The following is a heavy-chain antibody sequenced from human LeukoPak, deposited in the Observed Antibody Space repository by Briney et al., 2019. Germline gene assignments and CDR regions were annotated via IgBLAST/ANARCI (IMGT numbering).Heavy chain of an antibody. D-gene: IGHD3-22*01. V-gene: IGHV5-51*01. J-gene: IGHJ3*02. Sequence: GESLKISCKGSGYSFTSYWIGWVRQMPGKGLEWMGIIYPGDSDTRYSPSFQGQVTISADKSISTAYLQWSSLKASDTAMYYCASAGDTSDYFYFSAFDIWGRGTMVTVSS. CDR2: IYPGDSDT. CDR3: ASAGDTSDYFYFSAFDI. CDR1: GYSFTSYW.